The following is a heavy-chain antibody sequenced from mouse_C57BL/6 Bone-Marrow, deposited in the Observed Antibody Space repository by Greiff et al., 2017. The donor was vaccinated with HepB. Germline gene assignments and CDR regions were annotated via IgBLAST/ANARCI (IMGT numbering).Heavy chain of an antibody. CDR1: GFNIKDDY. V-gene: IGHV14-4*01. D-gene: IGHD2-4*01. J-gene: IGHJ4*01. CDR2: IDPENGDT. CDR3: TTNLYYDYDDYAMDY. Sequence: EVQLQQSGAELVRPGASVKLSCTASGFNIKDDYMHWVKQRPEQGLEWIGWIDPENGDTESASKFQGKTTITADTSSNTAYLQLSSLTSEDTAVYYCTTNLYYDYDDYAMDYWGQGTSVTVSS.